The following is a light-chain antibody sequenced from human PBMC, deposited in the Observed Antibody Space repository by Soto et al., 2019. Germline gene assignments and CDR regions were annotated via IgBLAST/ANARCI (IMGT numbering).Light chain of an antibody. V-gene: IGKV1-5*01. Sequence: DIQMTQSPSTLSASLGDRVTITCRASQTISSWLAWYQQKPGKAPTLLIYDASTLERGVPSRFSGTGSGTEFTLTISSLQPEDFATYFCQQLNSYPLTFGQGTRLEIK. J-gene: IGKJ5*01. CDR3: QQLNSYPLT. CDR1: QTISSW. CDR2: DAS.